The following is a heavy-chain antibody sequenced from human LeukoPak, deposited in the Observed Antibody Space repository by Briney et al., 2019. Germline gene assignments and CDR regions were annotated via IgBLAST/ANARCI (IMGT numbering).Heavy chain of an antibody. D-gene: IGHD3-10*01. CDR2: INPNSGGT. Sequence: GASVKASCKASGYTFTGYYMHWVRQAPGQGLEWMGWINPNSGGTNYAQKFQGRVTMTRDTSISTAYMELSRLRSDDTAVYYCARGVPGVYYYYYMDVWGKGTTVTISS. J-gene: IGHJ6*03. V-gene: IGHV1-2*02. CDR1: GYTFTGYY. CDR3: ARGVPGVYYYYYMDV.